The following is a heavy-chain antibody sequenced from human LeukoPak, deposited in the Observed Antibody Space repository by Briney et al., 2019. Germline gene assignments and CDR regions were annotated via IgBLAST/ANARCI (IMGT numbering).Heavy chain of an antibody. D-gene: IGHD3-22*01. Sequence: SETLSLTCTVSGYSISSGYYWGWIRQPPGKGLEWIGSLYHSGSAYYNPSLKSRVTISVDTSKNQFSLKLSSVTAADTAVYYCARDGPKSSGYPHWFDPWGQGTLVTVSS. CDR1: GYSISSGYY. CDR3: ARDGPKSSGYPHWFDP. CDR2: LYHSGSA. J-gene: IGHJ5*02. V-gene: IGHV4-38-2*02.